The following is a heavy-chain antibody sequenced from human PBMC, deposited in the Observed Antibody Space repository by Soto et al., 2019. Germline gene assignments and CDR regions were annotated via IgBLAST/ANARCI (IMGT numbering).Heavy chain of an antibody. CDR2: ISAYNGNT. J-gene: IGHJ4*02. CDR3: ARDPGYSYGYN. Sequence: ASVKGSCKASGYTFTNFGISWVRQAPGQGLEWMGWISAYNGNTNYAQNFQGRATMTTDTSASTAYMELSSLRSEDTAVYYCARDPGYSYGYNWGQGTLVTVSS. V-gene: IGHV1-18*01. D-gene: IGHD5-18*01. CDR1: GYTFTNFG.